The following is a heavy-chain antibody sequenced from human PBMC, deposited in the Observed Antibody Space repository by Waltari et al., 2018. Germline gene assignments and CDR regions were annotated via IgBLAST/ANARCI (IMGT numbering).Heavy chain of an antibody. CDR3: ARGPRGCSSTSCYTPWFDP. CDR2: INHSGST. J-gene: IGHJ5*02. CDR1: GGPFRGYY. Sequence: QVQLQQWGAGPLKPSEPLSLTCAVYGGPFRGYYWSWIRHPPGTGLEWIGEINHSGSTNYNPSLKSRVTISVDTSKNQFSLKLSSVTAADTAVYYCARGPRGCSSTSCYTPWFDPWGQGTLVTVSS. D-gene: IGHD2-2*02. V-gene: IGHV4-34*01.